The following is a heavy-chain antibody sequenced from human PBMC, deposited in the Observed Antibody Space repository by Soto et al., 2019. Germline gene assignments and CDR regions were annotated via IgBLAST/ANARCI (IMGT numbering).Heavy chain of an antibody. Sequence: SETLSLTCTVSGGSISSYYWSWIRQPPGKGLEWIGYIYYSGSTNYNPSLKSRVTISVDTSKNQFSLKLSSVTAADTAVYYCARHGYYGSGSYTYYYYYGMDVWGQGTTVTVSS. CDR3: ARHGYYGSGSYTYYYYYGMDV. D-gene: IGHD3-10*01. CDR2: IYYSGST. J-gene: IGHJ6*02. V-gene: IGHV4-59*08. CDR1: GGSISSYY.